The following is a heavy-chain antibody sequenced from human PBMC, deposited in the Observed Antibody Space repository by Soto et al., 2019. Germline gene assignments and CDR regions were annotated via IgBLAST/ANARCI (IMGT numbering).Heavy chain of an antibody. CDR3: ALHYGSGSNYYYYGMDV. D-gene: IGHD3-10*01. Sequence: QVQLVQSGAEVKKPGSSVKVSCKASGGTFSSYAISWVRQAPGQGLEWMGGIIPIFGTADYAQKFQGRVTMTADXSXSXXYMELSSRRSEDTAVDYCALHYGSGSNYYYYGMDVWGQGTTVTVSS. V-gene: IGHV1-69*12. CDR2: IIPIFGTA. J-gene: IGHJ6*02. CDR1: GGTFSSYA.